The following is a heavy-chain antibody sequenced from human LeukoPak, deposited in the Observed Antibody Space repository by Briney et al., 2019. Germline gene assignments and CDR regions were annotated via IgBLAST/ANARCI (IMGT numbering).Heavy chain of an antibody. V-gene: IGHV3-53*01. CDR2: IYSGGST. D-gene: IGHD3-22*01. CDR3: AREIGRPDYYDSSGYPDAFDI. Sequence: GGSLRLSCAASGFTVSSNYMSWVRQAPGKGLEWVSVIYSGGSTYYADSVKGRFTISRDNSKNTLYLQMNSLRAEDTAAYYCAREIGRPDYYDSSGYPDAFDIWGQGTMVTVSS. J-gene: IGHJ3*02. CDR1: GFTVSSNY.